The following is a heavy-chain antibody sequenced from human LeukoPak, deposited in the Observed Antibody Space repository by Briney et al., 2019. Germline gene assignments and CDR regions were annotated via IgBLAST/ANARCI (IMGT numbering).Heavy chain of an antibody. CDR3: ARHLEPLSYYDFWSGYSNWFDP. J-gene: IGHJ5*02. CDR2: MNPNSGNT. Sequence: GASVKVSCKASGYTFTSYDINWVRQATGQGLEWMGWMNPNSGNTGYAQKFQGRVTMTRNTSISTAYMELSSLRSEDTAVYYCARHLEPLSYYDFWSGYSNWFDPWGQGTLVTVS. V-gene: IGHV1-8*01. D-gene: IGHD3-3*01. CDR1: GYTFTSYD.